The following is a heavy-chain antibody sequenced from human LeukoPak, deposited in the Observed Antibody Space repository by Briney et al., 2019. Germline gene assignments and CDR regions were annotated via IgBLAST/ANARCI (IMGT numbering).Heavy chain of an antibody. D-gene: IGHD3-10*01. CDR2: ISGSGGST. J-gene: IGHJ4*02. Sequence: PGGSLRLSCAASGFTFSSYAMSWVRQAPGKGLEWVSAISGSGGSTYYADSVKGRFTIFRDNSKNTLYLQMNSLRAEDTAVYYCAKLSDYYGSGSYLDYWGQGTLVTVSS. V-gene: IGHV3-23*01. CDR1: GFTFSSYA. CDR3: AKLSDYYGSGSYLDY.